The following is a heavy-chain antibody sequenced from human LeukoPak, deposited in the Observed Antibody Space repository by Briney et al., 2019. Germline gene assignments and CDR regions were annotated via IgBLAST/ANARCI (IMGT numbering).Heavy chain of an antibody. V-gene: IGHV4-59*01. D-gene: IGHD3-22*01. J-gene: IGHJ4*02. CDR2: IYYSGST. CDR1: GGSISSYY. Sequence: SETLSLTCTVSGGSISSYYWSWIRQPPGKGLEWIGYIYYSGSTNYNPSLKSRVTISVDTSKNQFSLKLSSVTAADTAVYYCARAPPTPYDSSGYYDYWGQGTLVTVS. CDR3: ARAPPTPYDSSGYYDY.